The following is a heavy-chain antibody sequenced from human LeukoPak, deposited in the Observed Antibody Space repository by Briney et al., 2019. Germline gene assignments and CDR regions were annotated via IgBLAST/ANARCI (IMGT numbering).Heavy chain of an antibody. CDR2: ISGSGGST. CDR3: AKEGGMATTVWVIDY. J-gene: IGHJ4*02. CDR1: GFTFSSCA. V-gene: IGHV3-23*01. D-gene: IGHD5-24*01. Sequence: GGSLRLSCAASGFTFSSCAMSWVRQAPGKGLEWVSAISGSGGSTYYADSVKGRFTISRDNSKNTLYLQMNSLRAEDTAVYYCAKEGGMATTVWVIDYWGQGTLVTVSS.